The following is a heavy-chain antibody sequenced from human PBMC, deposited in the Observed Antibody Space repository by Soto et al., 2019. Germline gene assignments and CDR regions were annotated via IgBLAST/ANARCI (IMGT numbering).Heavy chain of an antibody. J-gene: IGHJ4*02. D-gene: IGHD1-26*01. CDR2: ISWNSGSI. V-gene: IGHV3-9*01. Sequence: EVQLVESGGGLVQPGRSLRLSCAASGFTFDDYAMHWVRQAPGKGLEWVSGISWNSGSIGYADSVKGRFTISRDNAKNSLYLQMNSLRAEDTALYYCANGSYPLRGDFDYWGQGTLVTVSS. CDR1: GFTFDDYA. CDR3: ANGSYPLRGDFDY.